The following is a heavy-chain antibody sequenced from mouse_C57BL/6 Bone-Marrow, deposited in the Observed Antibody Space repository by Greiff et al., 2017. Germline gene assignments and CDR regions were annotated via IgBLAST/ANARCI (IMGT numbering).Heavy chain of an antibody. CDR3: SMGANDGGCSFDY. Sequence: QVQLQQSGAELVKPGASVKMSCKASGYTFTTYPIAWMKQNHGQSLEWIGNFHPYNDDTKYNEKFKGKATLTVEKSSSTVYLELSRLTSDASAVCACSMGANDGGCSFDYWGQGTTLTVSS. V-gene: IGHV1-47*01. J-gene: IGHJ2*01. CDR2: FHPYNDDT. CDR1: GYTFTTYP.